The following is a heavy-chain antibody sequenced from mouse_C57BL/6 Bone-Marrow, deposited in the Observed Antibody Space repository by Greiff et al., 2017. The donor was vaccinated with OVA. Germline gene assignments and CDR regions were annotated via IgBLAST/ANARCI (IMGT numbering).Heavy chain of an antibody. CDR3: TREGYYVDY. V-gene: IGHV5-9-1*02. Sequence: EVKLMESGEGLVKPGGSLKLSCAASGFTFSSYAMSWVRQTPEKRLEWVAYISSGGDYIYYADTVKGRFTISRDNARNTLYLQMSSLKSEDTAMYYCTREGYYVDYWGQGTTLTVSS. CDR1: GFTFSSYA. D-gene: IGHD2-1*01. CDR2: ISSGGDYI. J-gene: IGHJ2*01.